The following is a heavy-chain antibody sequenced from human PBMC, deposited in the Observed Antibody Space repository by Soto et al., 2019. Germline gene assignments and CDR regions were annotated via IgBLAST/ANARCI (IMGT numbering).Heavy chain of an antibody. CDR2: IYQNGNT. V-gene: IGHV4-30-2*01. J-gene: IGHJ3*02. CDR1: GDSISSPSSS. Sequence: KASETLSLTCTVSGDSISSPSSSWTWFRQPPGKGLEWIGYIYQNGNTYYNPSVRGRVTISVDRSNNQFSLNLISVTAADTAVYFCARRKLGDVFDIWGPGTLVTVSS. CDR3: ARRKLGDVFDI. D-gene: IGHD3-3*02.